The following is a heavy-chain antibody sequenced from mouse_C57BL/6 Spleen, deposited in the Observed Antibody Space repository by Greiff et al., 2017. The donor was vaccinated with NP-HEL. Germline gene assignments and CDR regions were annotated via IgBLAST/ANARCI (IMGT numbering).Heavy chain of an antibody. V-gene: IGHV1-64*01. CDR3: ARTDYLDY. J-gene: IGHJ2*01. CDR1: GYTFTSYW. Sequence: QVQLKQPGAELVKPGASVKLSCKASGYTFTSYWMHWVKQRPGQGLEWIGMIHPSSGSTNYNEKFKSKATLTVDKSSSTAYMQLSSLTSEDSAVYYCARTDYLDYWGQGTTLTVSS. D-gene: IGHD1-1*02. CDR2: IHPSSGST.